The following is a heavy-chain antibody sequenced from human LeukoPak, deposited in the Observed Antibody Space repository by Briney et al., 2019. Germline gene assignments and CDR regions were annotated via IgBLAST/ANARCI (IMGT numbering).Heavy chain of an antibody. Sequence: GGSLRLSCAASGFTFSSYGMHWVRQAPGKGLEWVAFIRYDGSNKYYAGSVKGRFTISRDNSKNTLYLQMNSLRAEDTAVYYCAKAPLGILDYWGQGTLDTVSS. J-gene: IGHJ4*02. V-gene: IGHV3-30*02. CDR1: GFTFSSYG. CDR3: AKAPLGILDY. CDR2: IRYDGSNK. D-gene: IGHD7-27*01.